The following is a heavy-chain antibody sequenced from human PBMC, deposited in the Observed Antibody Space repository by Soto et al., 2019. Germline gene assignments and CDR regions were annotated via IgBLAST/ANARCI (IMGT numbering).Heavy chain of an antibody. CDR1: GFTFSSYA. D-gene: IGHD6-6*01. CDR2: ISYDGSNK. CDR3: ASIAARNGMDV. Sequence: GALRLSCTASGFTFSSYAMHWVRQAPGKGLEWVAVISYDGSNKYYADSVKGRFTISRDNSKNTLYLQMNSLRAEDTAVYYCASIAARNGMDVWGQGTTVTVSS. V-gene: IGHV3-30-3*01. J-gene: IGHJ6*02.